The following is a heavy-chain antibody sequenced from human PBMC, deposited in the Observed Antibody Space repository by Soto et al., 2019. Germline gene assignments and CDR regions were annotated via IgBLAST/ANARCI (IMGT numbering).Heavy chain of an antibody. CDR2: IWYDGSNK. D-gene: IGHD2-15*01. J-gene: IGHJ4*02. CDR3: ARDRSSSRVFDY. CDR1: GFTFSSYG. V-gene: IGHV3-33*01. Sequence: EGSLRLSCAASGFTFSSYGMHWVRQAPGKGLEWVAVIWYDGSNKYYADSVKGRFTISRDNSKNTLYLQMNSLRAEDTAVYYCARDRSSSRVFDYWGQGTLVTVSS.